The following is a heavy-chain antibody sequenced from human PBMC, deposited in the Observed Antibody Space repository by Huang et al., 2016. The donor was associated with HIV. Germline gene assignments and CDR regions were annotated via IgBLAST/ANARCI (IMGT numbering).Heavy chain of an antibody. D-gene: IGHD1-26*01. CDR1: GFRFDNSA. CDR2: ISWNSANI. Sequence: EVQLVESGGNLIQTGGSLRLACAASGFRFDNSAMYWVRQAPGKGLEWVSSISWNSANIAYGDSVKSRFTISRDNARNSLYLQMNSLRPDDTALYYCVKGDIVGTANFFDYWGQGTQVSVSS. CDR3: VKGDIVGTANFFDY. V-gene: IGHV3-9*01. J-gene: IGHJ4*02.